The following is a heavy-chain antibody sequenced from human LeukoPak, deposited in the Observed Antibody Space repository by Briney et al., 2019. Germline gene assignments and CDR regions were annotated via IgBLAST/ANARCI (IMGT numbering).Heavy chain of an antibody. V-gene: IGHV4-4*07. CDR3: AGDGGRATRSNYYYYMDV. J-gene: IGHJ6*03. Sequence: SETLSLTCTVSGGSLSSYYWSWIRQPAGKGLEWIGRIYTSGSTNYNPSLKSRVTMSVDTSKNQFSLKLSSVTAADTAVYYCAGDGGRATRSNYYYYMDVWGKGTTVTVSS. D-gene: IGHD5-24*01. CDR2: IYTSGST. CDR1: GGSLSSYY.